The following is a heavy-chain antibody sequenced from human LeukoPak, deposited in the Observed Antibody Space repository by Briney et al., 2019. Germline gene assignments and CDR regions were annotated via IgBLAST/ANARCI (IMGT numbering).Heavy chain of an antibody. CDR2: ISYDGSNK. CDR1: GFNFSSYG. V-gene: IGHV3-30*03. CDR3: AALSGSYYVDTGY. J-gene: IGHJ4*02. Sequence: GRSLRLSCAASGFNFSSYGMHWVRQAPGKGLEWVAVISYDGSNKYYADSLKGRFTISRDNSKNTLYLQMSSLRTEDTAVYYCAALSGSYYVDTGYWGQGTLVTVSS. D-gene: IGHD1-26*01.